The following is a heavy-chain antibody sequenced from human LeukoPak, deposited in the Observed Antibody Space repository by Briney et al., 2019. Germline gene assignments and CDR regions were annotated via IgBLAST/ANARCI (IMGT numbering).Heavy chain of an antibody. D-gene: IGHD1-26*01. J-gene: IGHJ4*02. CDR1: GFTFSTYA. Sequence: PGGSLRLSCAASGFTFSTYAMSWVRQAPGKGLEWVSVISDSGGGTFYADSVRGRFTISRDNSKNTLYLQPNSLRAEDTAVYFCARALVAATTADYSGQGTLVAVSS. CDR3: ARALVAATTADY. V-gene: IGHV3-23*01. CDR2: ISDSGGGT.